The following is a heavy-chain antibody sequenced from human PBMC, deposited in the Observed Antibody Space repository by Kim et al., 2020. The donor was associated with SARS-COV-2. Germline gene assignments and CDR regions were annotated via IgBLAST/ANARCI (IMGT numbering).Heavy chain of an antibody. CDR1: GGSISSYY. CDR2: IYYSGST. V-gene: IGHV4-59*13. D-gene: IGHD2-2*01. J-gene: IGHJ4*01. CDR3: ARGRYCSSTSCYVYYFDY. Sequence: SETLSLTCTVSGGSISSYYWSWIRQPPGKGLEWIGYIYYSGSTNYNPSLKSRVTISVDTSKNQFSLLLSSVTAADTAVYYCARGRYCSSTSCYVYYFDYWGDGTLVTVSS.